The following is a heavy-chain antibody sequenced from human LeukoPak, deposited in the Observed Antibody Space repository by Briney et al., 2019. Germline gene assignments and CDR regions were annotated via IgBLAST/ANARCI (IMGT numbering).Heavy chain of an antibody. J-gene: IGHJ4*02. V-gene: IGHV1-18*01. CDR1: GYTFTSYD. CDR2: ISAYNGNT. CDR3: ARDGGSRDGYAFDY. D-gene: IGHD5-24*01. Sequence: ASVKVSCKASGYTFTSYDINWVRQATGQGLEWMGWISAYNGNTNYAQKLQGRVTMTTDTSTSTAYMELRSLRSDDTAVYYCARDGGSRDGYAFDYWGQGTLVTVSS.